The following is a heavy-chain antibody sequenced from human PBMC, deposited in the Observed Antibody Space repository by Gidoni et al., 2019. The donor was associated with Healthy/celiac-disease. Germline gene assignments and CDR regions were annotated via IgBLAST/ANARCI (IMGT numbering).Heavy chain of an antibody. Sequence: QVQLVQSGAEVKKPGSSVKVSCKASGGTFSSYAISWVRQAPGQGLEWMGGIIPIFGTANYAQKFQGRVTITADKSTSTAYMELSSLRSEDTAVYYCARDAYYGSGSYYSPMLVWGQGTLVTVSS. CDR2: IIPIFGTA. CDR3: ARDAYYGSGSYYSPMLV. V-gene: IGHV1-69*06. J-gene: IGHJ4*02. D-gene: IGHD3-10*01. CDR1: GGTFSSYA.